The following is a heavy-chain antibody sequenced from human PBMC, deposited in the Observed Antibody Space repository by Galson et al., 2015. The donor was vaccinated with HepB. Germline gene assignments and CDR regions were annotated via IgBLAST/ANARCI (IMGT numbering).Heavy chain of an antibody. J-gene: IGHJ4*02. CDR2: VSSTSSYI. CDR1: GFTFSDYS. Sequence: SLRLSCAASGFTFSDYSMNWVRQAPGKGLEWVSSVSSTSSYIYYADSVKGRFTISRDNAKNSLYLQMNSLRAEDTAVYFCARGPGLDFDYWGQGTLVTVSS. V-gene: IGHV3-21*01. CDR3: ARGPGLDFDY. D-gene: IGHD3-22*01.